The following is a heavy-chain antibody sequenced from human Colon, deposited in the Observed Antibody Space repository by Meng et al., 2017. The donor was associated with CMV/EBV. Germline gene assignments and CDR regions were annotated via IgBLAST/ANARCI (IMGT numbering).Heavy chain of an antibody. CDR3: ATSLLVLPASVRPNHFDS. J-gene: IGHJ4*02. CDR2: IYPADSDT. D-gene: IGHD2-15*01. Sequence: GGSLRLSCKTSGSIFTSYWVGWVRPLPGKGLEWMGIIYPADSDTRYSPSFQGQVTFSVDKSIDTAYLEWSSLKASDTARYYWATSLLVLPASVRPNHFDSWGQGTLVTVSS. V-gene: IGHV5-51*01. CDR1: GSIFTSYW.